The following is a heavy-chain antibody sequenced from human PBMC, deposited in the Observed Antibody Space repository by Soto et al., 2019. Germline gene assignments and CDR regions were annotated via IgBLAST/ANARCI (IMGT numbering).Heavy chain of an antibody. CDR1: GYTFTSYG. CDR3: ARQEAAAGAYYYYGMDV. J-gene: IGHJ6*02. CDR2: ISAYNGDT. Sequence: ASVKVSCKASGYTFTSYGISWVRQAPGQGLEWMGWISAYNGDTNYAQKLQGRVTMTTDTSTSTAYMELRSLRSDDTAVYYCARQEAAAGAYYYYGMDVWGQGTTVTVSS. V-gene: IGHV1-18*01. D-gene: IGHD6-13*01.